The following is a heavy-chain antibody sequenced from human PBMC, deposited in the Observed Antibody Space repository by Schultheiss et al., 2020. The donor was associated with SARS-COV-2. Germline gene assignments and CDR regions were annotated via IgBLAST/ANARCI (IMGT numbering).Heavy chain of an antibody. CDR3: ARDGEIEVAGTLYYYYGMDV. Sequence: ASVKVSCKASGYTFTSYGISWVRQAPGQGLEWMGWISAYNGNTNYAQKLQGRVTMTTDTSTSTAYMELRSLRSDDTAVYYCARDGEIEVAGTLYYYYGMDVWGQGTTVTVSS. V-gene: IGHV1-18*01. D-gene: IGHD6-19*01. CDR1: GYTFTSYG. J-gene: IGHJ6*02. CDR2: ISAYNGNT.